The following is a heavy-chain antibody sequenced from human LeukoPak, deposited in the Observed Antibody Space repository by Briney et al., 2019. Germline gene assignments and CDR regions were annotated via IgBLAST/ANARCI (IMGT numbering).Heavy chain of an antibody. D-gene: IGHD3-22*01. CDR3: ARGQYYYDSSGSHPDAFDI. V-gene: IGHV1-2*06. CDR2: INPNSGGT. Sequence: ASVKVSCKASGYTFTGNYMHWVRQAPGQGLEWMGRINPNSGGTNYAQKFQGRVTMTRDTSISTAYMELSRLRSDDTAVYYCARGQYYYDSSGSHPDAFDIWGQGTMVTVSS. J-gene: IGHJ3*02. CDR1: GYTFTGNY.